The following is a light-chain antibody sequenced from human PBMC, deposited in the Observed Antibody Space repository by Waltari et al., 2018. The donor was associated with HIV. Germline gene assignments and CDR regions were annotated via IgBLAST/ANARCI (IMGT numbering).Light chain of an antibody. Sequence: QLVLTQSPSASASLGASVKLTCTLNSGHTNYAIAWHQQQPEKGPRYLMKLNGDGSNTKGDGIPDRCSGSSAVAERSLTISSLQSDDEADYYCQSWDADIHVFGGGTKLTVL. CDR2: LNGDGSN. CDR3: QSWDADIHV. J-gene: IGLJ3*02. CDR1: SGHTNYA. V-gene: IGLV4-69*01.